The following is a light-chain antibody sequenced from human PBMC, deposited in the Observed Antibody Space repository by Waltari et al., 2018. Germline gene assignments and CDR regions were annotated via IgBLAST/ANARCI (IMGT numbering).Light chain of an antibody. CDR3: QQGNSFPPT. Sequence: DIQRTQSPSSVSASVGDRGTITCRASQGISTWLAWYQQKPGKAPKVLIYGASTLLTGVPSRFSGSGSGTAFTLTISNLQPEDFATYFCQQGNSFPPTFGQGTRVEVK. V-gene: IGKV1-12*01. CDR1: QGISTW. J-gene: IGKJ1*01. CDR2: GAS.